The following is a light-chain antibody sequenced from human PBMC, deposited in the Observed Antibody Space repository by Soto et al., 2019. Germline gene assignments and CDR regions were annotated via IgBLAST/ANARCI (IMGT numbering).Light chain of an antibody. CDR1: QSVSSSS. CDR3: QQYGSSPYT. Sequence: EMVLTQSPGTLSLSPGERATLSCRASQSVSSSSLAWYQQKPGQAPRLLIYGASSRATGIPDRFSGSGSGTDFTLTISRLEPDDFAVYYCQQYGSSPYTFGQGTKVEIK. J-gene: IGKJ2*01. V-gene: IGKV3-20*01. CDR2: GAS.